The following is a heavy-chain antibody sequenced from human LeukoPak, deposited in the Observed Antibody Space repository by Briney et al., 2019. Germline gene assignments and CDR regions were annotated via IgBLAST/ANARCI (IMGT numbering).Heavy chain of an antibody. V-gene: IGHV3-9*01. Sequence: GGSLRLSCAASGFTFDDYAMHWVRQAPGKGLEWVSGISWNSGSIGYADSVKGRFTISRDNAKNSLYLQMNSLRAEDTALYYCAKDTGSGYNEGFSFDYWGQGTLVTVSS. D-gene: IGHD5-12*01. J-gene: IGHJ4*02. CDR3: AKDTGSGYNEGFSFDY. CDR2: ISWNSGSI. CDR1: GFTFDDYA.